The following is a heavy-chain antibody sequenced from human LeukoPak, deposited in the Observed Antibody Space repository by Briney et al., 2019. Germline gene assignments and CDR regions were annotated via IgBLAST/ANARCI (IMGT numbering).Heavy chain of an antibody. J-gene: IGHJ4*02. Sequence: PSETLSLTCTVSGGSISSSSYYWGWIRQPPGKGLEWIGSIYYSGSTYYNPSLKSRVTISIDMSKNQFSLKLRSVTAAGTALYYCTRSPPPGATAYGVVDFWGQGTLVTVSS. D-gene: IGHD2-2*01. CDR2: IYYSGST. CDR3: TRSPPPGATAYGVVDF. V-gene: IGHV4-39*07. CDR1: GGSISSSSYY.